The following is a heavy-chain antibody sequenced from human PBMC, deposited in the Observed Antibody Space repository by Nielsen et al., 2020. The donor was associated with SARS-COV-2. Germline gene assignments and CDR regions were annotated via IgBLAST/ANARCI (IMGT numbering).Heavy chain of an antibody. CDR1: GYMFTTYT. V-gene: IGHV1-3*01. D-gene: IGHD1-26*01. CDR3: ARDLKLVGASRRDSPDAFDI. Sequence: ASVKVSCKASGYMFTTYTIHWVRQAPGQRLEWMGWINAGNGNTKSSQKFQGRVTITRDTSASTACMELSSLRSEDTAVYYCARDLKLVGASRRDSPDAFDIWGQGTMVTVSS. CDR2: INAGNGNT. J-gene: IGHJ3*02.